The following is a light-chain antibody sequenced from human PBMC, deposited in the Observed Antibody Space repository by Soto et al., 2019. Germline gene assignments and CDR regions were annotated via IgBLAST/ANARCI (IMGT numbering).Light chain of an antibody. CDR1: QSISSN. V-gene: IGKV3-15*01. Sequence: EIVMTQSPATLPVSPGERATLSCRASQSISSNLAWYQQKPGQAPRLLIYDASTWATGIPARFSGSGSGTEFTLTISSLQSEDFAVYHCQQYNNWPTFGQGTKVEIK. J-gene: IGKJ1*01. CDR2: DAS. CDR3: QQYNNWPT.